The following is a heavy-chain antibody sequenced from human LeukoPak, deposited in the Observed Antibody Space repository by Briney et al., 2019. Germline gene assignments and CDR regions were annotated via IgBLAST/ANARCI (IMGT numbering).Heavy chain of an antibody. CDR1: GFTFSSYS. V-gene: IGHV3-21*01. D-gene: IGHD2-15*01. Sequence: PGGSLRLSCAASGFTFSSYSMNWVRQAPGKGLEWVSSISSSSSYIYYADSVKGRFTISRDNAKNSLYLQMNSLKAQDTVVYYCAKLGEYCRGGSGSPHYYYYYMDVWGKGTTVTISS. J-gene: IGHJ6*03. CDR3: AKLGEYCRGGSGSPHYYYYYMDV. CDR2: ISSSSSYI.